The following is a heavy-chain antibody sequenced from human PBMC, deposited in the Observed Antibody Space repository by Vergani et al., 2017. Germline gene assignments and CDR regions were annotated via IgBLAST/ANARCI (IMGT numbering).Heavy chain of an antibody. CDR2: ISSSSSYI. Sequence: EVQLVESGGGLVKPGGSLRLSCAASGFTFSSYSMNWVRQAPGKGLEWVSSISSSSSYIYYADSVKGRFTISRDNSKNTLYLQMNSLRAEDTAVYYCAKSEDIVVVPAAFFDYWGQGTLVTVSS. CDR1: GFTFSSYS. J-gene: IGHJ4*02. D-gene: IGHD2-2*01. V-gene: IGHV3-21*04. CDR3: AKSEDIVVVPAAFFDY.